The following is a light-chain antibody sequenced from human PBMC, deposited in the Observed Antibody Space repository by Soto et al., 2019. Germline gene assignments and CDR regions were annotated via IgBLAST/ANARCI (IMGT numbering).Light chain of an antibody. Sequence: QSALTQPASVSGSPGQSTTISCTGTSGDVGGYNYVSWYQQHPDKAPKLMLYEGTKRPSGVSNRFSGSKSGNTASLTISGLQAEDEADYYCSSYTSGSTLYVFGTGTQLTVL. V-gene: IGLV2-14*01. CDR3: SSYTSGSTLYV. CDR1: SGDVGGYNY. J-gene: IGLJ1*01. CDR2: EGT.